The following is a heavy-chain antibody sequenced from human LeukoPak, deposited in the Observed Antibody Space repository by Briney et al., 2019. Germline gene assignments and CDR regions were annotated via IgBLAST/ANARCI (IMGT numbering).Heavy chain of an antibody. V-gene: IGHV3-20*03. CDR3: ARAPITCPFSFGY. CDR2: INWSGGST. J-gene: IGHJ4*02. Sequence: GGSLRLSYTAYGLDFDAHGMSSVRQLPGKGLEWVSGINWSGGSTGYADTLRGRFTISRDNAKNSMYLQMDRRRAEDTAFYCCARAPITCPFSFGYWGQGSLVTVSS. CDR1: GLDFDAHG. D-gene: IGHD3-10*01.